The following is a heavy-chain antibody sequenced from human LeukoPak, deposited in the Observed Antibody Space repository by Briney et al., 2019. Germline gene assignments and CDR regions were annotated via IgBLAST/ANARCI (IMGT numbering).Heavy chain of an antibody. Sequence: PGGSLRLSCAASGFTVSSNYMSWVRQAPGKGLEWVSVIYSGGSTYYADSVKGRFTISRDNSKNTLYLQMNSLRAEDTAVYYCARDSSSPPGFDYWGQGTLVTVSS. J-gene: IGHJ4*02. CDR3: ARDSSSPPGFDY. CDR1: GFTVSSNY. D-gene: IGHD6-13*01. V-gene: IGHV3-53*01. CDR2: IYSGGST.